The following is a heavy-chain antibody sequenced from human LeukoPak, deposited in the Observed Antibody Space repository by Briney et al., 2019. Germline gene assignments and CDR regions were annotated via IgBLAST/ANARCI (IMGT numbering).Heavy chain of an antibody. CDR1: GGSISSGDYS. V-gene: IGHV4-30-2*01. CDR2: IYQSGST. D-gene: IGHD4-11*01. CDR3: ARGGDYSNLDY. J-gene: IGHJ4*02. Sequence: TLSLTCTVSGGSISSGDYSWGRIRQPPGKGLEWIGYIYQSGSTYYNPSLKSRVTISLDRSKNQFSLKLSSMTAADTAVYYCARGGDYSNLDYWGQGTLVTVSS.